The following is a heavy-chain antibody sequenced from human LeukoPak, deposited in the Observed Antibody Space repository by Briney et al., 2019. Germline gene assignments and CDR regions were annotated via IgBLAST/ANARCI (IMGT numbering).Heavy chain of an antibody. J-gene: IGHJ3*02. Sequence: HPGGSLRLSCAASGFTVSSNYMTWVRQAPGKGLEWVSVIYSGGSTYYTDSVKGRFTISRDNSKNTLYLQMNSLRAEDTAVYYCARDLRRYYDSRGNDAFDIWGQGTMVTVSS. D-gene: IGHD3-22*01. CDR1: GFTVSSNY. CDR3: ARDLRRYYDSRGNDAFDI. V-gene: IGHV3-66*01. CDR2: IYSGGST.